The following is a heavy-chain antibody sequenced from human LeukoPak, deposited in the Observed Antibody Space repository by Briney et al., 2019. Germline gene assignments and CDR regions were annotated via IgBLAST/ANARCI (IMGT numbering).Heavy chain of an antibody. Sequence: GASVKVSCKASGYTFTSYYMHWVRQAPGQGLEWMGIINPSGGSTSYAQKFQGRVTMTRDTSTSTVYMELSSLRSKDTAVYYCATSVGSESTIFGVDLWGQGTLVTVSS. J-gene: IGHJ5*02. D-gene: IGHD3-3*01. CDR1: GYTFTSYY. CDR2: INPSGGST. V-gene: IGHV1-46*01. CDR3: ATSVGSESTIFGVDL.